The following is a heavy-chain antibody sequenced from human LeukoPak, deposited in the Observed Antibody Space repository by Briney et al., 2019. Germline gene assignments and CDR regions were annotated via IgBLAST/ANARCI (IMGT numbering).Heavy chain of an antibody. Sequence: PSETLSLTCTVSGDSISSSSYYWGWIRQPPGKGLEWTGSIYYSGSTYYNPSLKSRVAISVDTSKNQFSLKLSSVTAADTAVYYCARPTVLRYFDWLSHDAFDIWGQGTMVTVSS. D-gene: IGHD3-9*01. CDR2: IYYSGST. CDR3: ARPTVLRYFDWLSHDAFDI. J-gene: IGHJ3*02. CDR1: GDSISSSSYY. V-gene: IGHV4-39*01.